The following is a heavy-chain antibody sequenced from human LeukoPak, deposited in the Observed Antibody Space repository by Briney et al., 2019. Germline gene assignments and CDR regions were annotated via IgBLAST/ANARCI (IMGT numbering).Heavy chain of an antibody. V-gene: IGHV1-18*01. CDR2: ISAYNGNT. Sequence: GASVKVSCKASGYTFTSYGISRVRQAPGQGLEWMGWISAYNGNTNYAQKLQGRVTMTTDTSTSTAYTELRSLRSDDTAVYYCARREWELLDNYWGQGTLVTVSS. D-gene: IGHD1-26*01. CDR1: GYTFTSYG. CDR3: ARREWELLDNY. J-gene: IGHJ4*02.